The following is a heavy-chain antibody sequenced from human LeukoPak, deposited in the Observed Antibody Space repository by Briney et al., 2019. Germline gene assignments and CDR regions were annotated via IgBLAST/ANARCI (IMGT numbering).Heavy chain of an antibody. CDR3: AIRAYSYGPAGLDY. J-gene: IGHJ4*02. CDR1: GFTFSSYG. V-gene: IGHV3-30*02. D-gene: IGHD5-18*01. CDR2: IRYDGSNK. Sequence: PGGSLRLSCAASGFTFSSYGMHWVRQAPGKGLEWVAFIRYDGSNKYYADSVKGRFTISRDNSKNTLYLQMNSLRAEDTAVYYCAIRAYSYGPAGLDYWGQGTLVTVSS.